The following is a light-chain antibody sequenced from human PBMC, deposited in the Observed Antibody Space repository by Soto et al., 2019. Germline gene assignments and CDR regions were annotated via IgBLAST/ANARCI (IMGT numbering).Light chain of an antibody. J-gene: IGKJ4*01. V-gene: IGKV3-11*01. CDR3: QQRSNWLT. CDR2: DAS. CDR1: QSVSSY. Sequence: EIVLTQSPATLSLSPGERATLSCRASQSVSSYLAWYQQKPGQAPRLLIYDASNRATGIPARFSGSGSGTDFTLTISSLEPEDFAVYLCQQRSNWLTFGGGTKVEIK.